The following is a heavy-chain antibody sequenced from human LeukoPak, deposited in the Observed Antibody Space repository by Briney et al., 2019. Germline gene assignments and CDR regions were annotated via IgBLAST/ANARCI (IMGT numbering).Heavy chain of an antibody. CDR2: IYYSGST. CDR1: GGSISSSSYY. CDR3: ASGGPKRPFDY. Sequence: SETLSLTCTVSGGSISSSSYYWGWIRQPPGKGLEWIGSIYYSGSTYYNPSLKSRVTISVDTSKNQFSLKLSSVTAADTAVYYCASGGPKRPFDYWGQGTLVTVSS. V-gene: IGHV4-39*07. J-gene: IGHJ4*02. D-gene: IGHD3-3*01.